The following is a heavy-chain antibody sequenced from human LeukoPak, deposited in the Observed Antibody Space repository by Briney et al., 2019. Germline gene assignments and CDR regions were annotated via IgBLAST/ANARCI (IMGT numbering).Heavy chain of an antibody. Sequence: SETLSLTCTVTGGSISGYHWNWIRQSPGKGLEWIANIYYTGNADYNPSLKSRVTISVDTSKNHFSLKLSPVTAADTAVYYCARAYAYFGGDCYLGNFDYWGQGTLVTVSS. CDR1: GGSISGYH. CDR3: ARAYAYFGGDCYLGNFDY. J-gene: IGHJ4*02. D-gene: IGHD2-21*02. V-gene: IGHV4-59*01. CDR2: IYYTGNA.